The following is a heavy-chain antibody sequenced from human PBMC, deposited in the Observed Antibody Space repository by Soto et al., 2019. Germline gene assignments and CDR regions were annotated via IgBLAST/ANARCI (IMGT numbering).Heavy chain of an antibody. CDR3: ARHHMAATDMYFDY. CDR1: GGSISSGGYY. CDR2: IYDNDST. V-gene: IGHV4-31*03. D-gene: IGHD6-19*01. Sequence: SETLSLTCTVSGGSISSGGYYWSWIRQHPGKGLEWIGYIYDNDSTYYNPSLKSRVTMSVDMSRNQFSLKLSSVTAADTAVYYCARHHMAATDMYFDYWGQGTLVTVSS. J-gene: IGHJ4*02.